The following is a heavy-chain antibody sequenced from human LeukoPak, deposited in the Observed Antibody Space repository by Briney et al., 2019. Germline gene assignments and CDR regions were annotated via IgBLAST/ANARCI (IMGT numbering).Heavy chain of an antibody. J-gene: IGHJ4*02. V-gene: IGHV1-2*02. Sequence: ASVKVSCKASGYTFTGYYMHWVRQAPGQGLEWMGWINPNSGGTNYAQKFQGRVTMTRDTSISTAYMELSRLRSDDTAVYYCARALYGAARPEGSDYWGQGTLVTVSS. CDR1: GYTFTGYY. CDR3: ARALYGAARPEGSDY. D-gene: IGHD6-6*01. CDR2: INPNSGGT.